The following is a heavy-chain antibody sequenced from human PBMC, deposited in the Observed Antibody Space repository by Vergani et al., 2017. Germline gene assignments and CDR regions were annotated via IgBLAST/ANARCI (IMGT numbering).Heavy chain of an antibody. J-gene: IGHJ6*02. Sequence: EVQLVESGGGLVQPGRSLRLSCAASGFTFDDYAMHWVRQAPGKGLEWVSGISWNSGSIGYADSVKGRFTISRDNAKNYLYLQMNSLRAEDMALYYCAKDGGYDPYYYYGMDVWSQGTTVTVSS. CDR2: ISWNSGSI. D-gene: IGHD5-12*01. V-gene: IGHV3-9*03. CDR1: GFTFDDYA. CDR3: AKDGGYDPYYYYGMDV.